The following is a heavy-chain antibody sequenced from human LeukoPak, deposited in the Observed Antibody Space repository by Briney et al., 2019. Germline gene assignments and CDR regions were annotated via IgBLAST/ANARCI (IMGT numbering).Heavy chain of an antibody. CDR2: IYYSGST. D-gene: IGHD5/OR15-5a*01. Sequence: KTSETLSLTCTVSGGSISSYYWSWIRQPPGKGLEWIGYIYYSGSTYYNPSLKSRVTISVDTSKNQFSLKLSSVTAADTAVYYCARVYGCFDYWGQGTLVTVSS. CDR1: GGSISSYY. J-gene: IGHJ4*02. CDR3: ARVYGCFDY. V-gene: IGHV4-59*08.